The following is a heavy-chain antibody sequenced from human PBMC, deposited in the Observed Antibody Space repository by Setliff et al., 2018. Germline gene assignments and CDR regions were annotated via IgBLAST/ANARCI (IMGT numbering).Heavy chain of an antibody. V-gene: IGHV7-4-1*02. CDR3: ARPYSSSARWYFDL. Sequence: ASVKVSCKASGYTFTSYAMNWVRQAPGRGLEWMGWINTNTGNPTYAQGFTGRFVFSLDTSVSTAYLQISSLKAEDTAVYYCARPYSSSARWYFDLWGRGTLVTVSS. D-gene: IGHD6-6*01. CDR1: GYTFTSYA. J-gene: IGHJ2*01. CDR2: INTNTGNP.